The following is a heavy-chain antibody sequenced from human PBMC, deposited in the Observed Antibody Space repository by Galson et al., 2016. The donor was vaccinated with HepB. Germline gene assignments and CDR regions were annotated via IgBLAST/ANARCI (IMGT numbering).Heavy chain of an antibody. CDR1: GFTFSDYS. CDR2: ISSFSSTI. CDR3: ARDFYDSSGYSDY. Sequence: SLRLSCAASGFTFSDYSMNWVRQAPGKGLEWVSFISSFSSTIYYADSVKGRFTISIDSATNSLYLQMRSLRDEDTAVYYCARDFYDSSGYSDYWGQGTLVTGSS. J-gene: IGHJ4*02. V-gene: IGHV3-48*02. D-gene: IGHD3-22*01.